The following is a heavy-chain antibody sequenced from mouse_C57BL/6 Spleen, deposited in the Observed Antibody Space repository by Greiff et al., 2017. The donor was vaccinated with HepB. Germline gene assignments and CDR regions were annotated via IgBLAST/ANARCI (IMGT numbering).Heavy chain of an antibody. V-gene: IGHV1-9*01. CDR2: ILPGSGST. D-gene: IGHD1-1*01. J-gene: IGHJ4*01. CDR3: AERFGMSSHYYYAMDY. Sequence: QVQLQQSGAELMKPGASVKLSCKATGYTFTGYWIEWVKQRPGHGLEWIGEILPGSGSTNYNEKFKGKATFTADTSSNTAYMQLSSLTTEDSAIYYCAERFGMSSHYYYAMDYWGQGTSVTVSS. CDR1: GYTFTGYW.